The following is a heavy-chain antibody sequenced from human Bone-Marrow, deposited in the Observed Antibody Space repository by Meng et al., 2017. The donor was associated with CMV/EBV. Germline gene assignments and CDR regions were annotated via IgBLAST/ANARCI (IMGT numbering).Heavy chain of an antibody. D-gene: IGHD3-3*01. V-gene: IGHV1-2*02. CDR2: INPNSGGT. Sequence: ASVKVSCKASGYTFTGYYMHWVRRAPGQGLEWMGWINPNSGGTNYAQKFQGRVTMTRDTSISTAYMELSRLRSDDTAVYYCARDSDYDFWSGGWYFRLWARGPL. CDR1: GYTFTGYY. J-gene: IGHJ2*01. CDR3: ARDSDYDFWSGGWYFRL.